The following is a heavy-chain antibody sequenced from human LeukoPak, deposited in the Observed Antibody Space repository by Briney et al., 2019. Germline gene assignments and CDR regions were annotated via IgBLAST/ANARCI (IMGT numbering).Heavy chain of an antibody. CDR2: IYHSGST. V-gene: IGHV4-30-2*01. Sequence: SETLSLTCTVSGDSSSNSIYYWGWIRQPPGKGLEWIGYIYHSGSTYYNPSLKSRVTISVDRSKNQFSLRLSSVTAADTAVYYCARDCSSTSCLFRDAFDIWGQGTMVTVSS. J-gene: IGHJ3*02. CDR3: ARDCSSTSCLFRDAFDI. CDR1: GDSSSNSIYY. D-gene: IGHD2-2*01.